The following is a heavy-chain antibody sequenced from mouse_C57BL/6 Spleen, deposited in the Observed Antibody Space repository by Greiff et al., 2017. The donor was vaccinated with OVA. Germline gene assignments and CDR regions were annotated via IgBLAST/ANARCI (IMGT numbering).Heavy chain of an antibody. CDR2: IYPGDGDT. CDR3: ARGGIYYSKANV. V-gene: IGHV1-82*01. CDR1: GYAFSSSW. J-gene: IGHJ1*03. D-gene: IGHD2-5*01. Sequence: VQLQQSGPELVKPGASVKISCKASGYAFSSSWMNWVKQRPGKGLEWIGRIYPGDGDTNYNGKFKGKATLTADKSSSTAYMQLSSLTSEDSAVYFCARGGIYYSKANVWGTGTTVTVSS.